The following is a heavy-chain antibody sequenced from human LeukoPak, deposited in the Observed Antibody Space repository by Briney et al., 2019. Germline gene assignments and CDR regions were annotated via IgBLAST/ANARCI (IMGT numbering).Heavy chain of an antibody. CDR2: IYYSGST. CDR1: GGAISSYY. D-gene: IGHD5-18*01. J-gene: IGHJ4*02. V-gene: IGHV4-59*01. Sequence: SETLSLTCTVSGGAISSYYWSWIRQPPGKGLEWIGYIYYSGSTNYNPSLKSRVTISVDTSKNQFSLKLSSVTAADTAVYYCARVRGYSYGFDYWGQGTLVTVSS. CDR3: ARVRGYSYGFDY.